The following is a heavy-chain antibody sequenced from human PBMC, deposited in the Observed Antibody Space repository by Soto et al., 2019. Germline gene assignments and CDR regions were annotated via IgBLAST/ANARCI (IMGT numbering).Heavy chain of an antibody. Sequence: VGSLRLSCAASGFIFKMYWMHWVRQSPGKGLVWISRIYNDGTYSDYADSVRGRFTISRDNVNDTLYLQMNNLRAEDSGLYYCTRGPRPISTGTGAYWGQGTQVTVSS. V-gene: IGHV3-74*01. CDR3: TRGPRPISTGTGAY. J-gene: IGHJ4*02. CDR1: GFIFKMYW. CDR2: IYNDGTYS. D-gene: IGHD3-10*01.